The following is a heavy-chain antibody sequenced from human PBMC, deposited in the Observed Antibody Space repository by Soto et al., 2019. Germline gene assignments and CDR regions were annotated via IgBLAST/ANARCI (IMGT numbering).Heavy chain of an antibody. J-gene: IGHJ3*02. CDR3: ARQDYGSGSSIFDDAFDI. V-gene: IGHV4-39*01. CDR1: GGSISSSSYY. Sequence: SETLSLTCTVSGGSISSSSYYWGWIRQPPGKGLEWIGSIYYSGSTYYNPSLKSRVTISVDTSKNQFSLKLSSVTAADTAVYYCARQDYGSGSSIFDDAFDIWGQGTMVTVSS. D-gene: IGHD3-10*01. CDR2: IYYSGST.